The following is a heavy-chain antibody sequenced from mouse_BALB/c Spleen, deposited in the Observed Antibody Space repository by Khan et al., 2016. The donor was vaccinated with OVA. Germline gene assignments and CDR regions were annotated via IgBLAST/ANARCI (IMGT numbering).Heavy chain of an antibody. CDR2: ISYSGRT. D-gene: IGHD1-1*01. CDR3: ARSVTITTVVATDFDY. Sequence: EVQLQESGPGLVKPSQSLSLTCTVTGYSITSDYAWNWIRQFPGNKLEWMGYISYSGRTSYNPPLKSRISITRDTSKHQFFLQLNSVTTEDTATXYCARSVTITTVVATDFDYWGQGTTLTVSS. J-gene: IGHJ2*01. V-gene: IGHV3-2*02. CDR1: GYSITSDYA.